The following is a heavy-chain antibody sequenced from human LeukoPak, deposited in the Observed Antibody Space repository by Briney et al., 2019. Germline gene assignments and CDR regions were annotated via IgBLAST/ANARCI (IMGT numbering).Heavy chain of an antibody. J-gene: IGHJ4*02. V-gene: IGHV3-23*01. Sequence: GSLRLSCAASGFTFSTYSMSWVRQAPGKGLEWVSNIDSGGRTYFADSVKGRFTISRDDSKNTLYLQMSSLRGEDTAVYYCAKTVVSAGWNYFDYWGQGTLVTVSS. CDR2: IDSGGRT. CDR3: AKTVVSAGWNYFDY. CDR1: GFTFSTYS. D-gene: IGHD3-9*01.